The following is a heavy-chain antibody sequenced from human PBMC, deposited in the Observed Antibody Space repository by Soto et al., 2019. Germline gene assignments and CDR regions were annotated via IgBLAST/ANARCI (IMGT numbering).Heavy chain of an antibody. CDR2: IKSDGSST. CDR1: GFTSSNYW. J-gene: IGHJ4*02. V-gene: IGHV3-74*01. D-gene: IGHD3-22*01. CDR3: ARGYYYDRSGYYCDY. Sequence: GGSLRLSCAASGFTSSNYWMHWVRQAPGKGLVWVSRIKSDGSSTSYADSVKGRFTISRDNAKNTLDLQMHGLRAEDMAVYYCARGYYYDRSGYYCDYWGQGTQVTVSS.